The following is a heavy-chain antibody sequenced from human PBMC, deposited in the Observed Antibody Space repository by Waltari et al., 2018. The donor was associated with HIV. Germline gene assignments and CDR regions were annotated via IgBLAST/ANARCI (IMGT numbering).Heavy chain of an antibody. J-gene: IGHJ4*02. V-gene: IGHV4-34*01. CDR3: ARGSDRDNSGWVDQFDY. Sequence: QVQLQQWGAGLLKPSETLSLTCAVYGESFSGYYWTWFRQSPGKGMEWIGEINHSGSTNYNPSLKSRVTVSVDTSKNQFSLKLSSVTAADTAVYYCARGSDRDNSGWVDQFDYWGQGTLVTVSS. CDR1: GESFSGYY. CDR2: INHSGST. D-gene: IGHD6-19*01.